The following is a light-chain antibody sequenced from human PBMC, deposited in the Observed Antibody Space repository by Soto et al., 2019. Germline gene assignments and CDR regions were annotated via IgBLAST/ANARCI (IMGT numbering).Light chain of an antibody. V-gene: IGKV3-20*01. CDR1: QSVSTSY. CDR3: QQYGSSPMT. J-gene: IGKJ1*01. Sequence: EIVLTQSPGTLSLSPGERATLSCRASQSVSTSYLAWYQQKPGQAPRLLIYGASSRATGLPDRFSGSGSGTDFTLTISRLEPEDFAVYYCQQYGSSPMTFGHGTKVEIK. CDR2: GAS.